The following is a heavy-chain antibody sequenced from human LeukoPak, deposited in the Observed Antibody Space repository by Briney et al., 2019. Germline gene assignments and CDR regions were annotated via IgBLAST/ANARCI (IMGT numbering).Heavy chain of an antibody. CDR1: GFTFSPHS. D-gene: IGHD4-17*01. V-gene: IGHV3-48*01. J-gene: IGHJ4*02. CDR3: AKDLLSTVTTILDY. CDR2: ITGSSSTI. Sequence: TGGSLRLSCAASGFTFSPHSMNWVRQAPGKGLEWISYITGSSSTIYYADSVKGRFTISRDNSKNTLYLQMNSLRAEDTAVYYCAKDLLSTVTTILDYWGQGTLVTVSS.